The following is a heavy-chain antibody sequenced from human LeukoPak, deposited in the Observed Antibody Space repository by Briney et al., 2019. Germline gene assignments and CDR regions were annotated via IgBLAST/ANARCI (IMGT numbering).Heavy chain of an antibody. D-gene: IGHD3-22*01. CDR2: IYYSGNT. Sequence: SETLSLTCIVSGGSISTSAYYWGWIRQPPGEGLQWIGSIYYSGNTYYNSSLKSRVTISVDTSTSQFSLRLSSVTAADTAVYYCARVDDSSGNDAFDIWGQGTMVTVSS. J-gene: IGHJ3*02. CDR3: ARVDDSSGNDAFDI. CDR1: GGSISTSAYY. V-gene: IGHV4-39*07.